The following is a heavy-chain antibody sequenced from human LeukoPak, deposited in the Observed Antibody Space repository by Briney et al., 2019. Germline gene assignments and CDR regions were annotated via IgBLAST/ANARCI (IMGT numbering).Heavy chain of an antibody. CDR2: MYSGGST. V-gene: IGHV3-53*01. CDR3: ARGYCTATNCLVDY. J-gene: IGHJ4*02. CDR1: GFTASTNF. D-gene: IGHD2-8*02. Sequence: GGSLRLSCAASGFTASTNFMNWVRQAPGKGLEWVSIMYSGGSTYYADSVKGRFTISRDDSKNTVCLQMNSLSADDTAMYYCARGYCTATNCLVDYWGQGTLVTVSS.